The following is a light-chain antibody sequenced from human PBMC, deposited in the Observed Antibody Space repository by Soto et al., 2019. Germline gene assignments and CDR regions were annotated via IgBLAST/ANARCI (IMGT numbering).Light chain of an antibody. CDR2: AIS. CDR3: AAWDDSLSARV. V-gene: IGLV1-47*01. J-gene: IGLJ3*02. Sequence: QSVLTQPPAASATPGQWVTISCSGGSSNIGNNLVYWYQQPPGTAPKFLIYAISQRPSGVPDRFSGSKSGTSASLAISGLRSEDEADDYCAAWDDSLSARVFGGGTKLTVL. CDR1: SSNIGNNL.